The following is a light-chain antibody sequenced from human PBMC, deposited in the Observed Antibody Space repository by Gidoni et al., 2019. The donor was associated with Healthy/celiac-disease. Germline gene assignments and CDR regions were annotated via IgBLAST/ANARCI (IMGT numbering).Light chain of an antibody. CDR1: QSISSW. Sequence: IQMTQSPSTLSASVGDRVTITCRASQSISSWLAWYQQKPGKAPKLLNDDASSLESGVPSRCSGSGSGKEFTLISSRLQPDDFANYYCQQYNRYSLTFGQGTKVEIK. CDR2: DAS. V-gene: IGKV1-5*01. CDR3: QQYNRYSLT. J-gene: IGKJ1*01.